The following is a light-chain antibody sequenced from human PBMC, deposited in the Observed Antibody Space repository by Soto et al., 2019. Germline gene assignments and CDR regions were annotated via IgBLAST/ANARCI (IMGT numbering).Light chain of an antibody. CDR1: SSNIGIHY. J-gene: IGLJ3*02. CDR2: EDY. Sequence: QSVLTQPPSVSAAPGQTVTISCSGSSSNIGIHYVSWYQQLPGTAPKLLIYEDYKRPAGVTDRFSGSKSGASATLGITGLQTGDEADYYCGTWDGSLTAWVFGGGTQLTVL. V-gene: IGLV1-51*02. CDR3: GTWDGSLTAWV.